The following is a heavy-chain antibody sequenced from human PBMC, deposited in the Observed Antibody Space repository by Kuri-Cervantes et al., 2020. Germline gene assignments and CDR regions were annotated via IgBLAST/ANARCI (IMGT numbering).Heavy chain of an antibody. Sequence: GSLRLPCTVSGGSISSSSYYWGWIRQPPGKGLEWIGSIYYSGSTYYNPSLKSRVTISVDTSKNQFSLKLSSVTAADTAVYYCARHRLEWGSGSRYYYGMDVWGQGTTVTVSS. J-gene: IGHJ6*02. CDR1: GGSISSSSYY. D-gene: IGHD3-10*01. CDR2: IYYSGST. CDR3: ARHRLEWGSGSRYYYGMDV. V-gene: IGHV4-39*01.